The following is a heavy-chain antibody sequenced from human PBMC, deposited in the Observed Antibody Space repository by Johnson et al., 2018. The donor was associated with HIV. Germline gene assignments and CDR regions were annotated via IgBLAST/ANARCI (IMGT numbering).Heavy chain of an antibody. V-gene: IGHV3-35*01. D-gene: IGHD1-26*01. J-gene: IGHJ3*02. CDR3: ARMLVGAYFDYHYAFDI. Sequence: VQLVESGGGLVQPGGSLRLSCAASGFTFSNSDMNWVHQAPGKGLEWVSGVSWNGSRTHYADSVKGRFIISRDNSKNTLYLQMNSLRAEDTALYYCARMLVGAYFDYHYAFDIWGQGTMVTVSS. CDR2: VSWNGSRT. CDR1: GFTFSNSD.